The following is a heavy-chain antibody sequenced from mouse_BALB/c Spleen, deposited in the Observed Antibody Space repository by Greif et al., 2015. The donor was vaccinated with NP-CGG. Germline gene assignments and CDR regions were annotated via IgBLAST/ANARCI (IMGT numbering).Heavy chain of an antibody. CDR1: GYTFTSYW. CDR2: IDPSVSYT. V-gene: IGHV1S127*01. Sequence: VQLQQSGAELVKPGASVKMSCKASGYTFTSYWMHWVKQRPGQGLEWIGVIDPSVSYTSYNQKFKGKATLTVDTSSSTAYMQLSSLTSEDSAVYYCTTYYDGTSYYFDYWGQGTTLTVSS. D-gene: IGHD1-1*01. J-gene: IGHJ2*01. CDR3: TTYYDGTSYYFDY.